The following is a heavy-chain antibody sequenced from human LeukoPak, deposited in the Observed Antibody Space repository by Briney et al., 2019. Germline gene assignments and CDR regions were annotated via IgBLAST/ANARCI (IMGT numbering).Heavy chain of an antibody. Sequence: ASVKVSCKASGYTFTSYDINWVRQATGQGLEWMGWMNPNSGNTGYAQKFQGRVTITRNTSISTAYMELSSLRSEDTAVYYCARWKSSVPASPRGGFQHWGQGTLVTVSS. D-gene: IGHD1-1*01. CDR3: ARWKSSVPASPRGGFQH. CDR2: MNPNSGNT. V-gene: IGHV1-8*01. J-gene: IGHJ1*01. CDR1: GYTFTSYD.